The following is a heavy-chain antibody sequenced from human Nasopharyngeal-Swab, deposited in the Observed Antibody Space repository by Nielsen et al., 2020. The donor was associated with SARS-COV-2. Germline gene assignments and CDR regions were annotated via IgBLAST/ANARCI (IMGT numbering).Heavy chain of an antibody. CDR1: GFTFSLYA. J-gene: IGHJ3*02. V-gene: IGHV3-64D*08. D-gene: IGHD1-26*01. CDR3: VRDLPGSYSFDI. CDR2: INDYGNTI. Sequence: GGSLRLSCSASGFTFSLYAMHWVRQAPGKGLEYVSTINDYGNTIHYADSVRGRFTISRDISKSTLYLQMSSLSSEDTAVYYCVRDLPGSYSFDIWGQGTMVTVSS.